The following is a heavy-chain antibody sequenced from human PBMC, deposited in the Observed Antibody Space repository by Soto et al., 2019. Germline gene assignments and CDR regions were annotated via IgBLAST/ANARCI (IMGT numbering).Heavy chain of an antibody. V-gene: IGHV3-53*01. Sequence: GGSLRLSCAASGFTVSSNYMSWVRQAPGKGLEWVSVIYSGGSTYYADSVKGRFTISRDNSKNTLYLQMNSLRAEDTAVYYCARGPRVYYDFWSGYPPPLYFDYWGQGTLVTVSS. D-gene: IGHD3-3*01. CDR3: ARGPRVYYDFWSGYPPPLYFDY. CDR2: IYSGGST. J-gene: IGHJ4*02. CDR1: GFTVSSNY.